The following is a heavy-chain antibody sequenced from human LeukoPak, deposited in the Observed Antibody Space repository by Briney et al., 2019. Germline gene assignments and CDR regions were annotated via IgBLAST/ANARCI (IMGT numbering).Heavy chain of an antibody. CDR2: INPSGGST. D-gene: IGHD5-12*01. J-gene: IGHJ3*02. CDR3: ARVDRVKYAFDI. V-gene: IGHV1-46*01. CDR1: GYTFTSYY. Sequence: GASVKVSCKASGYTFTSYYMHWVRQAPGQGLEWMGIINPSGGSTSYAQKFQGRVTMTRDTSTSTVYMELSSLRSEDTAVYYRARVDRVKYAFDIWGQGTMVTVSS.